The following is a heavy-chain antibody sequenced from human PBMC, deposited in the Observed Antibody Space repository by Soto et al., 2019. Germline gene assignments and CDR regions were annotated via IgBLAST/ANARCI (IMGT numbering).Heavy chain of an antibody. V-gene: IGHV4-59*01. J-gene: IGHJ4*02. Sequence: NPSETLSLTCTGSGGSISIYYWSWIRQPPGKGLEWIGYIYYSGSTNYNPSLKSRVTISVDTSKNQFSLKLRSVTAADTAVYYCASRRRTGYRYDFDYWGQGTLFTVSS. CDR1: GGSISIYY. D-gene: IGHD5-18*01. CDR2: IYYSGST. CDR3: ASRRRTGYRYDFDY.